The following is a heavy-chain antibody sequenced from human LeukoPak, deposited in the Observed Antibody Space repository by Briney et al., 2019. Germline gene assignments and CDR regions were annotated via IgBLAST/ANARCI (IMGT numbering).Heavy chain of an antibody. CDR3: ATTEWLLFLFDY. CDR2: IYHSGST. D-gene: IGHD3-3*01. J-gene: IGHJ4*02. V-gene: IGHV4-38-2*02. Sequence: SSETLSLTCTVSGYSISSGYYWGWIRQPPGKGLEWIGSIYHSGSTYYNPSLKSRVTISADTSKNQFSLKLSSVTAADTAVYYCATTEWLLFLFDYWGQGTLVTASS. CDR1: GYSISSGYY.